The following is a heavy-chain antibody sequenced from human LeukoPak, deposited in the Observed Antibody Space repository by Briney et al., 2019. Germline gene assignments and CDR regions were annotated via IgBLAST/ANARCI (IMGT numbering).Heavy chain of an antibody. J-gene: IGHJ3*02. CDR3: ARVEMATVGAFDI. CDR1: GFTFSSYG. CDR2: IKQDGSEK. D-gene: IGHD5-24*01. Sequence: GGSLRLSCAASGFTFSSYGMSWVRQAPGKGLEWVANIKQDGSEKYYVDSVKGRFTISRDNAKNSLYLQMNSLRAEDTAVYYCARVEMATVGAFDIWGQGTMVTVSS. V-gene: IGHV3-7*04.